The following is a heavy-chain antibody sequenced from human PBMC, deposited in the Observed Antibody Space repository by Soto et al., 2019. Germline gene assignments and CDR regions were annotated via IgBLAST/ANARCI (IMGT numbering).Heavy chain of an antibody. D-gene: IGHD6-19*01. CDR2: IDPSDSYT. Sequence: VESLKISCKGSGYSFTSYCISWVRQMPGKGLEWMGRIDPSDSYTNYSPSFQGHVTISADKSISTAYLQWSSLKASDTAMYYCARPTAYSSGWNDAFDIWGQGTMVTVSS. V-gene: IGHV5-10-1*01. CDR3: ARPTAYSSGWNDAFDI. J-gene: IGHJ3*02. CDR1: GYSFTSYC.